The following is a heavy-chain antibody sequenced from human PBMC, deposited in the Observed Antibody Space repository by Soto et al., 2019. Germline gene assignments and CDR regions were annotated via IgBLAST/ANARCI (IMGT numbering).Heavy chain of an antibody. D-gene: IGHD3-10*01. CDR2: IYYSGST. CDR3: ARPGNYGSGSYLYYLDY. CDR1: GGSISSSSYY. J-gene: IGHJ4*02. Sequence: QLQLQESGPGLVKPSETLSLTCTVSGGSISSSSYYWGWIRQPPGKGLEWIGSIYYSGSTYYNPSLTXRXTXSXXTSKNQFSLKLSSVTAADTAVSYCARPGNYGSGSYLYYLDYWGQGTLVTVSS. V-gene: IGHV4-39*01.